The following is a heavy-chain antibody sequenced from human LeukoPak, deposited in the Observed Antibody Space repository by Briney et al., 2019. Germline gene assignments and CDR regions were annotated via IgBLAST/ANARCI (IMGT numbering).Heavy chain of an antibody. V-gene: IGHV3-21*01. CDR1: GFTLSSYG. CDR3: ARETPRRGETRDGYR. Sequence: GGSLRLSCVAPGFTLSSYGLNWVRQAPGKGLEWVSSISGSGSDIYYADSVKGRFTVSRDDAKKSLYLQMTSLRAEDTAVYYCARETPRRGETRDGYRWGQGTLVTVSS. J-gene: IGHJ4*02. CDR2: ISGSGSDI. D-gene: IGHD5-24*01.